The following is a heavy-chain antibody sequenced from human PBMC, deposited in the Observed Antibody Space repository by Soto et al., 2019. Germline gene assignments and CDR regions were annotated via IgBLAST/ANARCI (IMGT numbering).Heavy chain of an antibody. D-gene: IGHD2-15*01. Sequence: EVQLLESGGGLVQPGGSLRLSCAASGFTFSSYAMSWVRQAPGKGLEWVSAISGSGGSTYYADSVKGRFTISRDNSKNTLDLQMNSLRAEDTAVYYCAKGGRGIYCSGGSCYRFDYWGQGTLVTVSS. CDR1: GFTFSSYA. CDR3: AKGGRGIYCSGGSCYRFDY. J-gene: IGHJ4*02. V-gene: IGHV3-23*01. CDR2: ISGSGGST.